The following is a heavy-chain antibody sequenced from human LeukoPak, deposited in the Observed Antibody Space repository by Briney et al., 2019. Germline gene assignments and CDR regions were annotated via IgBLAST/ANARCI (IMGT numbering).Heavy chain of an antibody. J-gene: IGHJ4*02. CDR3: ARDKEHSYGRYFDF. CDR2: MQDTGNN. Sequence: SETLSLTCTVSGGSISTYHWNWIRKSPGKGLEWIGFMQDTGNNNYNPSLRSRVTMFTVTSKNQFSLELSSVTAAGTAVYYCARDKEHSYGRYFDFWGQGISVTVSS. D-gene: IGHD5-18*01. CDR1: GGSISTYH. V-gene: IGHV4-59*01.